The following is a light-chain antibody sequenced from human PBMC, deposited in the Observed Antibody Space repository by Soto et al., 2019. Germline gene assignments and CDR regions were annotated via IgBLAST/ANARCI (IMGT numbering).Light chain of an antibody. Sequence: DIQMTQSPSTVSAYVGDSVTITCRASQTISTWLAWYQQKPGAAPRLLIYDAATLESGVPSRFSGSGSGTEFTLTISSLQPDDFATYYCQQYNSYSFGQGTKVDIK. V-gene: IGKV1-5*01. CDR1: QTISTW. J-gene: IGKJ1*01. CDR2: DAA. CDR3: QQYNSYS.